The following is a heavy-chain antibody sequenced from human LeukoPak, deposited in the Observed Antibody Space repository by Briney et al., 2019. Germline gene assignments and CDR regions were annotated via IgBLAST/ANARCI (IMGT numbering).Heavy chain of an antibody. CDR2: IIPIFGTA. CDR3: ARGSGAVAGGTPFDP. J-gene: IGHJ5*02. V-gene: IGHV1-69*05. D-gene: IGHD6-19*01. Sequence: ASVKVSCKASGGTFSSYAISWVRQAPGQGLEWMGGIIPIFGTANYAQKLQGRVTMTTDTSTSTAYMELRSLRSDDTAVYYCARGSGAVAGGTPFDPWGQGTLVTVSS. CDR1: GGTFSSYA.